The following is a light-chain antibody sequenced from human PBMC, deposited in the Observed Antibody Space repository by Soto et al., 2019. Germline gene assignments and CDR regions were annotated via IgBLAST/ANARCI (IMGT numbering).Light chain of an antibody. CDR1: SSDVGGYNY. CDR2: DVS. J-gene: IGLJ1*01. Sequence: QSALTQPASVSGSPGQSTTISCTGTSSDVGGYNYVSWYQQHPGKAPKLMIYDVSNRPSGVSNRFSGSKSGNTASLTISGLQAEDEADYYCSSYTSSSPLLFGTGTKVTVL. CDR3: SSYTSSSPLL. V-gene: IGLV2-14*01.